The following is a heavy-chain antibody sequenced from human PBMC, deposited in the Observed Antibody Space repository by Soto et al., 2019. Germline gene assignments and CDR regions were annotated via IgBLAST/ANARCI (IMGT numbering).Heavy chain of an antibody. CDR1: GGSISSSSYY. CDR3: ARQAYYFDY. V-gene: IGHV4-39*01. CDR2: IYYSGST. Sequence: ETLSLTCTVSGGSISSSSYYWGWIRQPPGKGLEWIGSIYYSGSTYYNPSLKSRVTISVDTSKNQFSLKLGSVTAADTAVYYCARQAYYFDYWGQGTLVTVSS. J-gene: IGHJ4*02.